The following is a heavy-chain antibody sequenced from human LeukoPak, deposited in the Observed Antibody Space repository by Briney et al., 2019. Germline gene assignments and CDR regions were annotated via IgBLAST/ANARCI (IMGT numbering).Heavy chain of an antibody. V-gene: IGHV1-69*13. D-gene: IGHD2-15*01. J-gene: IGHJ6*02. CDR1: GGTFSSYA. Sequence: SVKVSCKASGGTFSSYAISWVRQAPGQGLEWMGGIIPIFGTANYAQKFQGRVTITADESTSTAYMELSSLRSEDTAVYYCARREIDDWVVVVAATGYCYYGMDVWGQGTTVTVSS. CDR3: ARREIDDWVVVVAATGYCYYGMDV. CDR2: IIPIFGTA.